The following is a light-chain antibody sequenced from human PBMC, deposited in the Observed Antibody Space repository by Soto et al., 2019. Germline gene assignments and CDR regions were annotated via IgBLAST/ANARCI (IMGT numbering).Light chain of an antibody. CDR1: SSDVGGYNY. J-gene: IGLJ1*01. Sequence: QSALNQPPSASGSPGQSVAISCTGTSSDVGGYNYGSWYQQHPGKAPQLMIYEVNKRPSGVPDRFSGSKSGNTASLTVSGLQDEDEADSYCSSYAGSRNVVGTGTKLTVL. CDR3: SSYAGSRNV. V-gene: IGLV2-8*01. CDR2: EVN.